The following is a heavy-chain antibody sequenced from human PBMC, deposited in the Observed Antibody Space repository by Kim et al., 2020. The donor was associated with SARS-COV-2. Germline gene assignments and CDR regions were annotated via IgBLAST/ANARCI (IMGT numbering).Heavy chain of an antibody. J-gene: IGHJ4*02. CDR2: ISYDGSNK. V-gene: IGHV3-30*18. CDR3: AKTGYSSGWYKASFDY. D-gene: IGHD6-19*01. CDR1: GFTFSSYG. Sequence: GGSLRLSCAASGFTFSSYGMHWVRQAPGKGLEWVAVISYDGSNKYYADSVKGRFTISRDNSKNTLYLQMNSLRAEDTAVYYCAKTGYSSGWYKASFDYWGQGTLVTVSS.